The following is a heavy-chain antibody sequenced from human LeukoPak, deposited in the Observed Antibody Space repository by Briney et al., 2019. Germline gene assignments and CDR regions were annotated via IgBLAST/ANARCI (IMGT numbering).Heavy chain of an antibody. CDR3: AKAGVTGIVGATTLGY. CDR1: GFNFNSYA. J-gene: IGHJ4*02. CDR2: ISPSGTDT. V-gene: IGHV3-23*01. Sequence: GGSLRLSCAASGFNFNSYAMSWVRQAPGKGLEWVSAISPSGTDTYYADSVKGRFTISRDNSKNTLYLQMNSLRAEDTAVYYCAKAGVTGIVGATTLGYWGQGTLVTVSS. D-gene: IGHD1-26*01.